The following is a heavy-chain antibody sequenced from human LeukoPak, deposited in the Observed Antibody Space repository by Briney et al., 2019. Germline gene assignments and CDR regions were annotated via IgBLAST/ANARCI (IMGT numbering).Heavy chain of an antibody. D-gene: IGHD3-10*01. J-gene: IGHJ4*02. CDR3: ARRRVPRGVRARAVYFDY. Sequence: ASETLSLTCAVYGGSFSGYYWSWIRQPPGKGLEWIGEINHSGSTNYNPSLKSRVTISVDTSKNQFSLKLSSVTAADTAVYYCARRRVPRGVRARAVYFDYWGQGTLVAVSS. CDR2: INHSGST. CDR1: GGSFSGYY. V-gene: IGHV4-34*01.